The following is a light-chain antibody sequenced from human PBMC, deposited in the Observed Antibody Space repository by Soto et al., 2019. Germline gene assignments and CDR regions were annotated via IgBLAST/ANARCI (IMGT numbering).Light chain of an antibody. J-gene: IGKJ1*01. CDR3: QQYGGSPWT. CDR2: GAS. V-gene: IGKV3-20*01. Sequence: EIVLTQSPGTPSLSPGERATLSCRASQSVSSGHLAWYQQKPGQAPRLLIFGASSRATGIPDRFSGSGSGTDFALTINRLEPEDSAVYYCQQYGGSPWTFGQGTKVEI. CDR1: QSVSSGH.